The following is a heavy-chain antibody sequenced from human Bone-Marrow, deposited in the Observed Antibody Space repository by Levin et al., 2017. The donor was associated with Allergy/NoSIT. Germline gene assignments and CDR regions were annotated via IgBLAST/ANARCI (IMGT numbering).Heavy chain of an antibody. D-gene: IGHD3-10*01. CDR3: ARGPVGFDT. CDR1: GDSVSSNTTA. CDR2: TYYRSMWSS. J-gene: IGHJ3*02. Sequence: SQTLSLTCAISGDSVSSNTTAWNWIRQSPSRGLEWLGRTYYRSMWSSDYAISVKRRITINPDTSKNQFSLQLNSVTPEDTAVYYCARGPVGFDTWGQGTLVTVSS. V-gene: IGHV6-1*01.